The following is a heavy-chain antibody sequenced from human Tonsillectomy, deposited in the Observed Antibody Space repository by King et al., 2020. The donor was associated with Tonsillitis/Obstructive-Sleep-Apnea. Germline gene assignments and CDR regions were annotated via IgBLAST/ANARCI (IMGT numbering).Heavy chain of an antibody. CDR1: GGTFGSYA. Sequence: VQLVQSGAEVKEPGSSVKISCKASGGTFGSYAMSWVRQAPGQGLEWMGGIIPGSRTPDYAQKFQGRVTITADDYTTTAYMELSSLRSEDTAIYYCAGGEGHIVVMAAYTFYLWGQGTMVAVSS. CDR3: AGGEGHIVVMAAYTFYL. CDR2: IIPGSRTP. J-gene: IGHJ3*01. V-gene: IGHV1-69*01. D-gene: IGHD2-21*02.